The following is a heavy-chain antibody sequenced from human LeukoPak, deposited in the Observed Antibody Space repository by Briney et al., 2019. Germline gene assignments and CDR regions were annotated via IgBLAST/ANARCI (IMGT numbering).Heavy chain of an antibody. D-gene: IGHD3-3*01. CDR1: GGSISSSSYY. CDR3: ARGRVTYYDFWSGPGALDP. CDR2: IYYSGST. V-gene: IGHV4-39*07. J-gene: IGHJ5*02. Sequence: SETLSLTCTVSGGSISSSSYYWGWIRQPPGKGLEWIGSIYYSGSTYYNPSLKSRVTISVDTSKNQFSLKLSSVTAADTAVYYCARGRVTYYDFWSGPGALDPWGQGTLVTVSS.